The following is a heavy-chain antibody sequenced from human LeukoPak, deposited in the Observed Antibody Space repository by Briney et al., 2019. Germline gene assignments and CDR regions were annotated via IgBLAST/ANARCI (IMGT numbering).Heavy chain of an antibody. CDR1: GGSFSGYY. CDR3: ASPSKGY. Sequence: SETLSLTCAVYGGSFSGYYWSWIRQPPGQGLEWIGEINHSGSTNYNPSLKRRVTISVDTSKNQFSLKLSSVTAADTAVYYCASPSKGYWGQGTLVTVSS. CDR2: INHSGST. V-gene: IGHV4-34*01. J-gene: IGHJ4*02.